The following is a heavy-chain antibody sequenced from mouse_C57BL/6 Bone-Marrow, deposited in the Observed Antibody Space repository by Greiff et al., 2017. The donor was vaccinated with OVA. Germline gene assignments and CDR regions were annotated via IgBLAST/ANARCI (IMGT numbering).Heavy chain of an antibody. CDR2: ISYDGSN. J-gene: IGHJ2*01. Sequence: EVKLQESGPGLVKPSQSLSLTCSVTGYSITSGYYWNWIRQFPGNKLEWMGYISYDGSNNYNPYLKNRISITRDTSKNQFFLKLNSVTTEDTATYYCAREGDYYDYDGDYWGQGTTLTVSS. CDR3: AREGDYYDYDGDY. D-gene: IGHD2-4*01. V-gene: IGHV3-6*01. CDR1: GYSITSGYY.